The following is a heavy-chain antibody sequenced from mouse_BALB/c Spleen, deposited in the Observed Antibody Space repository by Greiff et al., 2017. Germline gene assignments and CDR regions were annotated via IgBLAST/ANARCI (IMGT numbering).Heavy chain of an antibody. V-gene: IGHV1-5*01. Sequence: VQLKQSGTVLARPGASVKMSCKASGYSFTSYWMHWVKQRPGQGLEWIGAIYPGNSDTSYNQKFKGKAKLTAVTSASTAYMELSSLTNEDSAVYYCTRPYGNYGYYYAMDYWGRNLSHRLL. CDR1: GYSFTSYW. J-gene: IGHJ4*01. D-gene: IGHD2-10*02. CDR2: IYPGNSDT. CDR3: TRPYGNYGYYYAMDY.